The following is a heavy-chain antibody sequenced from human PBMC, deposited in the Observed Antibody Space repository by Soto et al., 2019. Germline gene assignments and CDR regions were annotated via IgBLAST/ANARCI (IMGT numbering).Heavy chain of an antibody. D-gene: IGHD3-22*01. CDR2: ISNTGDVT. V-gene: IGHV3-23*01. CDR3: AKDRMIVYPLGFDI. CDR1: GFTFRNYG. J-gene: IGHJ3*02. Sequence: EVLLLESGGGVVQPGGSLRLSCAVSGFTFRNYGISWVRQTPGKGLEWVSSISNTGDVTYYADSVKGRFTISRDNSKNALNLQMNSLRAEDTAVYYCAKDRMIVYPLGFDIWGQGTLVTVSS.